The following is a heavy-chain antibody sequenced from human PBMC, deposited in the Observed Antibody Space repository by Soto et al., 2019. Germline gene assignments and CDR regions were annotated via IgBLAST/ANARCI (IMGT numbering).Heavy chain of an antibody. J-gene: IGHJ5*02. Sequence: ETLSLTCAVADDSISSGYYWGWIRQTPVKGLEWIGSIYHTGSTFLNPSLRTRVTMSVDTSKNNFSLRLESVTAADTAIYYCARVWMVVVPTAVGVKLFDPWGPGKLVTVSS. CDR1: DDSISSGYY. D-gene: IGHD3-22*01. CDR2: IYHTGST. V-gene: IGHV4-38-2*01. CDR3: ARVWMVVVPTAVGVKLFDP.